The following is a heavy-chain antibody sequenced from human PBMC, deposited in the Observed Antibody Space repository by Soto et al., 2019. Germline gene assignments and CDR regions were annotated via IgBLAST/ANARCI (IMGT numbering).Heavy chain of an antibody. CDR1: GFTFSSYA. Sequence: PGGSLRLSCAASGFTFSSYAMSWVRQAPGKGLEWVSAISGSGGSTYYADSVKGRFTISRDNSKNTLYLQMNSLRAEDTAVYYCAKDLDIAVAGNGRGAFDIWGQGTMVTVSS. CDR2: ISGSGGST. D-gene: IGHD6-19*01. CDR3: AKDLDIAVAGNGRGAFDI. V-gene: IGHV3-23*01. J-gene: IGHJ3*02.